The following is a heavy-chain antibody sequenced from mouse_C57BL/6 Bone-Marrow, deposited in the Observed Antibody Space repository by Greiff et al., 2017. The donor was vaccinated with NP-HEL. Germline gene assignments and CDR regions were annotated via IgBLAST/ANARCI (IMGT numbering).Heavy chain of an antibody. Sequence: VKLQESGAELVRPGTSVKVSCKASGYAFTNYLIEWVKQRPGQGLEWIGVINPGSGGTNYNEKFKGKATLTTDKSSSTAYMQLSSLTSEDSAVYFCAREGIYYDYDGTPYFDYWGQGTTRTVSS. J-gene: IGHJ2*01. D-gene: IGHD2-4*01. CDR2: INPGSGGT. V-gene: IGHV1-54*01. CDR1: GYAFTNYL. CDR3: AREGIYYDYDGTPYFDY.